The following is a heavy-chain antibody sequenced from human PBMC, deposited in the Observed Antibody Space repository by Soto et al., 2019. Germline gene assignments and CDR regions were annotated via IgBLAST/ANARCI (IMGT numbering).Heavy chain of an antibody. V-gene: IGHV3-30*18. CDR2: ISYDGSNK. J-gene: IGHJ6*02. Sequence: GGSLRLFCAASGFTFSSYGMHWVRQAPGKGLEWVALISYDGSNKYYVDSVKGRFTISRDNSKNTLFLQMNSLRAGDTAVYYCAKDRLRGGFLTTATTNGMDVWGQGTTVTVSS. D-gene: IGHD1-26*01. CDR1: GFTFSSYG. CDR3: AKDRLRGGFLTTATTNGMDV.